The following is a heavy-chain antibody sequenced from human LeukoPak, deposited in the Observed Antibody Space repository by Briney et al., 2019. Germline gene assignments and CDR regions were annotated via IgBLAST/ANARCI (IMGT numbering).Heavy chain of an antibody. J-gene: IGHJ6*03. D-gene: IGHD1-26*01. V-gene: IGHV4-34*01. CDR1: GGSFSGYY. Sequence: SETLSLTCAVYGGSFSGYYWSWIRQPPGKGLEWIGEINHSGSTNYNPSLKSRVTISVDTSKNQFSLKLSSVTAADTAVYYCARGRGSQIGKGNYYHYMDVWGKGTAVTVSS. CDR2: INHSGST. CDR3: ARGRGSQIGKGNYYHYMDV.